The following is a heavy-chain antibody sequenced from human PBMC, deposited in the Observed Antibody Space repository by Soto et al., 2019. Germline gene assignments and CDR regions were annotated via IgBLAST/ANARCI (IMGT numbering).Heavy chain of an antibody. V-gene: IGHV2-70*11. CDR1: GFSLSTSGMC. J-gene: IGHJ6*03. Sequence: PPLVNPTQTLTLTCTFSGFSLSTSGMCVSWIRQPPGKALEWLARIDWDDDKYYSTSLKTRLTISKDTSKNQVVLTMTNMDPVDTATYYCARSAVDTAMVPTSYYYYYMDVWGKGTTVTVSS. CDR3: ARSAVDTAMVPTSYYYYYMDV. D-gene: IGHD5-18*01. CDR2: IDWDDDK.